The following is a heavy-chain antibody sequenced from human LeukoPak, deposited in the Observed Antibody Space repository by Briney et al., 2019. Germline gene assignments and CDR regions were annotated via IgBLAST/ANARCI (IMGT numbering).Heavy chain of an antibody. CDR2: IYYSGST. J-gene: IGHJ4*02. Sequence: SETLSLTCTVSGGSISSYYWSWIRQPPGKGLEWIGYIYYSGSTNYNPSLKSRVTVSVATSKNQFSLKLSSVTAAATAVYYCARVSPLLWFGEFDYWGQGTLVTVSS. CDR3: ARVSPLLWFGEFDY. D-gene: IGHD3-10*01. CDR1: GGSISSYY. V-gene: IGHV4-59*01.